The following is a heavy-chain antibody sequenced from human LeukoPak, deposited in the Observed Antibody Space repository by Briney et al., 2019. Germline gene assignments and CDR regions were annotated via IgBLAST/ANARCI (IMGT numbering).Heavy chain of an antibody. D-gene: IGHD6-6*01. Sequence: ASVKVSCKASGYTFTGYYMHWLRQAPGQGLEWMGWINPNSGGTNYAQKFQGRVTMTRDTSISTAYMELSRLRSDDTAVYYCARTGAARLPYDAFDIWGQGTMVTVSS. J-gene: IGHJ3*02. CDR3: ARTGAARLPYDAFDI. V-gene: IGHV1-2*02. CDR2: INPNSGGT. CDR1: GYTFTGYY.